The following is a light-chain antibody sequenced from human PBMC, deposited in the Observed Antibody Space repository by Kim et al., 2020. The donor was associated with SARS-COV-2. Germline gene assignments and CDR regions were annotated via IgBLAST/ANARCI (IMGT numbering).Light chain of an antibody. CDR3: CSYADSSTLV. CDR1: SSDVGSFNL. CDR2: EAT. J-gene: IGLJ2*01. Sequence: GQSITISCTGTSSDVGSFNLVSWYQQEPDKAPKLMIYEATKRPSGVSNRFSGSKSGNTASLTISGLQAEDEADYYCCSYADSSTLVFGGGTQLTVL. V-gene: IGLV2-23*01.